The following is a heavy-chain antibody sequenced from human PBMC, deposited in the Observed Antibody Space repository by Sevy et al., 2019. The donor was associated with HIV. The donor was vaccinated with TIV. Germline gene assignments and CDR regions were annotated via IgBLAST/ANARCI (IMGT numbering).Heavy chain of an antibody. CDR1: GFTFSSYD. J-gene: IGHJ4*02. V-gene: IGHV3-48*03. Sequence: GGSLRLSCTASGFTFSSYDMIWVRQAPGKGLEWVSKISSSGSSIYYADSVKGRFTISRDNAKNSLNLQMNSLRAEDTAVYYCARESYFYDTTTFPENDYWGRGTLVTVSS. CDR2: ISSSGSSI. D-gene: IGHD3-22*01. CDR3: ARESYFYDTTTFPENDY.